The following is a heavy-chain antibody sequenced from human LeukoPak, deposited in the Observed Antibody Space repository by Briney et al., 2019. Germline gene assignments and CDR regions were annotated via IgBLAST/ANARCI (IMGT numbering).Heavy chain of an antibody. Sequence: GASVKVSCKASGFTFTSFYMHWVRQAPGQGLEWMGIINPSGHTTDYAQKLQGRVTMTTDTSTSTAYMELRSLRSDDTAVYYCARDSIAAAGKLDYWGQGTLVTVSS. J-gene: IGHJ4*02. CDR1: GFTFTSFY. V-gene: IGHV1-46*01. CDR2: INPSGHTT. CDR3: ARDSIAAAGKLDY. D-gene: IGHD6-13*01.